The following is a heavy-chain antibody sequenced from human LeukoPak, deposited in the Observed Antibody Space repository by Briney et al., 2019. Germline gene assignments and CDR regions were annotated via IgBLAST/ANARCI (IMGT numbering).Heavy chain of an antibody. J-gene: IGHJ6*02. CDR2: TYYRSKWYN. CDR3: AREGCSGGSCSYGMDV. V-gene: IGHV6-1*01. CDR1: GDSVSSNSAA. Sequence: SQTLSLTCAISGDSVSSNSAAWNWIRQSPSRGLEWLGRTYYRSKWYNDYAVSVKSRITINPDTSKNQFSLQLSSVTAADTAVYYCAREGCSGGSCSYGMDVWGQGTTVTVSS. D-gene: IGHD2-15*01.